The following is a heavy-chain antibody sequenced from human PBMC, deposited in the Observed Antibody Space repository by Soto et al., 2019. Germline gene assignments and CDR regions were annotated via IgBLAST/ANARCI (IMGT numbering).Heavy chain of an antibody. J-gene: IGHJ4*02. CDR1: GFTFSGSW. V-gene: IGHV3-74*01. CDR2: INRDGSGT. CDR3: ARGIFGSGTANDY. Sequence: EVQLVESGGGLVQPGGSLRLSCAASGFTFSGSWIHWVRQAPGKGLVWVSRINRDGSGTSYADFVKGRFTISRDDAKNTLFLQMNGLRAEDTAVYYCARGIFGSGTANDYWGQGTLVTVSS. D-gene: IGHD3-10*01.